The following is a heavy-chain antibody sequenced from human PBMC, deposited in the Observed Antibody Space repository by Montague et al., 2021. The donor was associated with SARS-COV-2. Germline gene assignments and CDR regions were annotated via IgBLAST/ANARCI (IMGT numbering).Heavy chain of an antibody. CDR1: GDSVASDSAT. CDR3: ARGWVATIPHMDN. J-gene: IGHJ4*02. Sequence: CAISGDSVASDSATCNSIRRSPSIGFEWLGRSYYRPKWHNDYAVSVKSRITINPDTSKNQFSLQLKSVTPEDTAVYYCARGWVATIPHMDNWGQGSLVIVSS. CDR2: SYYRPKWHN. V-gene: IGHV6-1*01. D-gene: IGHD5-12*01.